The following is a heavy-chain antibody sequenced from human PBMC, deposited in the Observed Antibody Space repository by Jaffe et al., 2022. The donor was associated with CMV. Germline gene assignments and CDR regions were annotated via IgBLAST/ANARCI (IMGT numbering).Heavy chain of an antibody. Sequence: QVQLVQSGAEVKKPGSSVKVSCKASGGTFSSYAISWVRQAPGQGLEWMGGIIPIFGTANYAQKFQGRVTITADESTSTAYMELSSLRSEDTAVYYCARPIVKTPYYYYYGMDVWGQGTTVTVSS. CDR3: ARPIVKTPYYYYYGMDV. D-gene: IGHD2-15*01. V-gene: IGHV1-69*01. CDR2: IIPIFGTA. J-gene: IGHJ6*02. CDR1: GGTFSSYA.